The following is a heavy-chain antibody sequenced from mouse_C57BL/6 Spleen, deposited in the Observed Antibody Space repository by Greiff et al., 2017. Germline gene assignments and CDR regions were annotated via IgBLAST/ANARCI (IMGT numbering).Heavy chain of an antibody. D-gene: IGHD1-1*01. CDR3: ARRGYYGSSYDY. J-gene: IGHJ2*01. Sequence: QVQLQQSGAELARPGASVKLSCKASGYTFTSYGISWVKQRTGQGLEWIGEIYPRSGNTYYNEKFKGKATLTADKSSSTAYMELRSLTSEDSAVXVCARRGYYGSSYDYWGQGTTLTVSS. CDR2: IYPRSGNT. V-gene: IGHV1-81*01. CDR1: GYTFTSYG.